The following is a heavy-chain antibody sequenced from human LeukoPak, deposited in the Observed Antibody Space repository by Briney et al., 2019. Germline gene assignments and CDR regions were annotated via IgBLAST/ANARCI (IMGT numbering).Heavy chain of an antibody. CDR3: AKGPSAYYDSSGYFVS. CDR1: GFTFSSYW. Sequence: GGSLRLSCAASGFTFSSYWMSWVRQAPGKGLEWVANIKQDGSEKYYVDSVKGRFTISRDNAKNSLYLQMNSLRAEDTAVYYCAKGPSAYYDSSGYFVSWGQGTLVTVSS. D-gene: IGHD3-22*01. V-gene: IGHV3-7*01. CDR2: IKQDGSEK. J-gene: IGHJ5*01.